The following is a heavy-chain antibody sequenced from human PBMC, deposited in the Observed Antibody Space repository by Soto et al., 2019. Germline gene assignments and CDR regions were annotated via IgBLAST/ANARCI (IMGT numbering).Heavy chain of an antibody. J-gene: IGHJ6*02. D-gene: IGHD3-22*01. CDR1: GHTFTGYY. Sequence: ASVKVSCKASGHTFTGYYMHWVRQAPGQGLEWMGWINPNSGGTNYAQKFQGWVTMTRDTSISTAYMELSRLRSDDTAVYYCLLGDSCGYYYESGYSYYYGMDVWGQGTTVTVSS. CDR3: LLGDSCGYYYESGYSYYYGMDV. CDR2: INPNSGGT. V-gene: IGHV1-2*04.